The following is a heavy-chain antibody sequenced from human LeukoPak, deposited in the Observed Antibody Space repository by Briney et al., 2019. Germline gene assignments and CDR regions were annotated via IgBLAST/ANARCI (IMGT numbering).Heavy chain of an antibody. Sequence: GGSLRLSCAASGLTFSSYWMSWVRQAPGKGLEWVANIKQDGSEKYYVDSVKGRFTISRDNAKNSLYLQMNSLRAEDTAVYYCAREGGDYGDYVLSYWGQGTLVTVSS. CDR1: GLTFSSYW. V-gene: IGHV3-7*01. D-gene: IGHD4-17*01. J-gene: IGHJ4*02. CDR3: AREGGDYGDYVLSY. CDR2: IKQDGSEK.